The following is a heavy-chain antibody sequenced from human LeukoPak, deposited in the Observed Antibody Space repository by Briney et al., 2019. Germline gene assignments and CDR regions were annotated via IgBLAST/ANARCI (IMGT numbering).Heavy chain of an antibody. V-gene: IGHV3-30*01. J-gene: IGHJ4*02. D-gene: IGHD3-3*01. CDR3: ARDSKAHDLRPIGY. CDR2: ISYGGDNK. CDR1: GFTFSSYA. Sequence: GGSLRLSCAASGFTFSSYAMHWVRQAPGKGLEWVAVISYGGDNKYYADSVKGRFTISRDNSKNTLYLQMNSLRAEDTAVYYCARDSKAHDLRPIGYWGQGTLVTVSS.